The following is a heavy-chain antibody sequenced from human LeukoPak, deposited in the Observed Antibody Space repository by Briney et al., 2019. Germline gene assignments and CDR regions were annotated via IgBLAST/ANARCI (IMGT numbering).Heavy chain of an antibody. CDR3: ARERGNYVIIDY. V-gene: IGHV4-59*12. CDR1: GDSFRSYY. CDR2: IYYSGST. J-gene: IGHJ4*02. Sequence: SETLSLTCTVSGDSFRSYYWSWIRQPPGKGLEWIGYIYYSGSTNYNPSLKSRVTISVDTSKNQFSLKLSSVTAADTAVYYCARERGNYVIIDYWGQGTLVTVSS. D-gene: IGHD1-7*01.